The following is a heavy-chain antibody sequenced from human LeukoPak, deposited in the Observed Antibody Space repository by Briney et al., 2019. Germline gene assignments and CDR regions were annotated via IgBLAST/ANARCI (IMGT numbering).Heavy chain of an antibody. V-gene: IGHV3-53*01. CDR1: GFTVSTNY. CDR2: IYSGGTT. CDR3: ARGNYHAMDV. J-gene: IGHJ6*02. Sequence: PGGSLKLSCAASGFTVSTNYMSWVRQAPGKGLEWVSVIYSGGTTNYADSVKGRFTISRDNAKNTVYLQMNSLRAEDTAVYYCARGNYHAMDVWGQGTTVTVSS.